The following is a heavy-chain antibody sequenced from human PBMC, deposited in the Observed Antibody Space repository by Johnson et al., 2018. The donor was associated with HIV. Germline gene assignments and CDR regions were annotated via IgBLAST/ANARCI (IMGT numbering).Heavy chain of an antibody. CDR3: ARATDQRLDAFDI. CDR1: GFTFSSYA. D-gene: IGHD6-25*01. Sequence: EKLVESGGGVVRPGGSLSLSCAASGFTFSSYAMTWVRQAPGQGLEWVSAIGGFGGCSSDATSVKCGFTISRDNSKNTLYLQMNSLRAEDTAVYYCARATDQRLDAFDIWGQGTLVSVSS. J-gene: IGHJ3*02. V-gene: IGHV3-23*04. CDR2: IGGFGGCS.